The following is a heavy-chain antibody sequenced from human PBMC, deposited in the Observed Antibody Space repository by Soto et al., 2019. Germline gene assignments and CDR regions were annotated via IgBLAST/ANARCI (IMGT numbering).Heavy chain of an antibody. V-gene: IGHV3-21*01. CDR1: GFTFSSCT. Sequence: EVHLVESGGGLVKPGGSLRLSCAVSGFTFSSCTMNWVRQAPGKGLEWVSSISPSTSHIYYADSVKGRFTISRDNAKNSLFLQMTSLRAEDKAVYYCSGCSGGACHQNYGMDVWGQGTTVTVSS. CDR3: SGCSGGACHQNYGMDV. J-gene: IGHJ6*02. CDR2: ISPSTSHI. D-gene: IGHD2-15*01.